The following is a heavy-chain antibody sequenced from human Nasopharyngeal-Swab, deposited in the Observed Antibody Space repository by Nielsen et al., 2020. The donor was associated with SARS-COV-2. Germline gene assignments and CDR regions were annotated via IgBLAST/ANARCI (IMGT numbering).Heavy chain of an antibody. CDR3: ARGGYSGYEYYFDY. J-gene: IGHJ4*02. Sequence: GESLKISCAASGFTFSSYAMSWVRQAPGKGLEWVANIKQDGSEKYYVDSVKGRFTISRDNAKNSLYLQMNSLRAEDTAVHYCARGGYSGYEYYFDYWGQGTLVTVSS. V-gene: IGHV3-7*01. CDR2: IKQDGSEK. CDR1: GFTFSSYA. D-gene: IGHD5-12*01.